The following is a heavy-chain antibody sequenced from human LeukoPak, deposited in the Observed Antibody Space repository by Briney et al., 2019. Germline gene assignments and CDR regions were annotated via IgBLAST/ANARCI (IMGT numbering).Heavy chain of an antibody. J-gene: IGHJ3*02. CDR3: ARGGRERYSNGWTDAFDI. D-gene: IGHD6-19*01. CDR2: INPSGGST. Sequence: VASVKVSCKASGYTFTSYYMHWVRQAPGQGLEWMGIINPSGGSTSYAQKFQGRVTMTRDTSTSTVYMELSSLSSEDTAVYYCARGGRERYSNGWTDAFDIWGQGTMVTVSS. V-gene: IGHV1-46*01. CDR1: GYTFTSYY.